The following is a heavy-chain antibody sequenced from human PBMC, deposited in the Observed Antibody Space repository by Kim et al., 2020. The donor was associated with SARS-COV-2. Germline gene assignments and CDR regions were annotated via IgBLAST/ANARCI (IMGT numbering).Heavy chain of an antibody. V-gene: IGHV1-69*02. Sequence: AQNCQGRVTITADKSTSTAYMELSSLRSEDTAVYYCARLSYGDYEGDFDYWGQGTLVTVSS. D-gene: IGHD4-17*01. J-gene: IGHJ4*02. CDR3: ARLSYGDYEGDFDY.